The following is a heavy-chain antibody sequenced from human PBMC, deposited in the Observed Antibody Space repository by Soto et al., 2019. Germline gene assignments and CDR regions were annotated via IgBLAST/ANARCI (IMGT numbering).Heavy chain of an antibody. CDR3: ASVGGRITNPSYCTDF. D-gene: IGHD3-16*01. CDR2: INHSGST. Sequence: PTETLSLTCAVYGGSFSGYYWSWIRQPPGKGLEWIREINHSGSTNYNPSLKSRVTISVDTSKNQFSLKLSSVTAADTAVYYCASVGGRITNPSYCTDFWGQASTGSVS. J-gene: IGHJ6*02. V-gene: IGHV4-34*01. CDR1: GGSFSGYY.